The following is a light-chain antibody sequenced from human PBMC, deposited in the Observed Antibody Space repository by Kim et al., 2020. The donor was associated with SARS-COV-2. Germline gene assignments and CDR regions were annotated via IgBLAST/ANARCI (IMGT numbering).Light chain of an antibody. CDR2: GAS. J-gene: IGKJ2*01. CDR1: QSISNN. CDR3: QQYHKWPPGYT. V-gene: IGKV3-15*01. Sequence: SPGEGATLSCRASQSISNNLAWYQQRPGQAPRLLIYGASTRATGIPARFSGSVSGTEFTLTISSLQSEDFAVYYCQQYHKWPPGYTFGQGTKLEIK.